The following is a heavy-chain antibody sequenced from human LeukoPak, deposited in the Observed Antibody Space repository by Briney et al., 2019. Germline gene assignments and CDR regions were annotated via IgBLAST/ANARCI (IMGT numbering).Heavy chain of an antibody. Sequence: SETLSLTCSVSGGSISSLYWCWIRQPPGKGLEWIGYIYYSGSTNYNPSLRSRVTISVDTSKNQFSLNLTSVTAADTAVYYCARCNSNYVSWFDPWGQGTLVTVSS. V-gene: IGHV4-59*11. J-gene: IGHJ5*02. CDR2: IYYSGST. D-gene: IGHD4-11*01. CDR3: ARCNSNYVSWFDP. CDR1: GGSISSLY.